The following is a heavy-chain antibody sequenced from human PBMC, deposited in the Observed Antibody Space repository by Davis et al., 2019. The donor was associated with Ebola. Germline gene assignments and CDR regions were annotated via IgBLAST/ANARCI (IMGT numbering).Heavy chain of an antibody. CDR3: TRGAGY. CDR1: GFTFGDYA. CDR2: IRSKAYGGTT. V-gene: IGHV3-49*04. Sequence: PGGSLRLSCTASGFTFGDYAMSWVRQAPGKGLEWVGFIRSKAYGGTTEYAASVKGRFTISRDDSKSIAYLQMNSLKTEDTAVYYCTRGAGYWGQGTLVTVSS. J-gene: IGHJ4*02.